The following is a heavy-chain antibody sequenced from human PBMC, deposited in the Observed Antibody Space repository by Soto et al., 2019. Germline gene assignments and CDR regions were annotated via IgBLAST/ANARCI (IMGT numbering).Heavy chain of an antibody. CDR2: VHHSWGS. V-gene: IGHV4-59*08. CDR1: GGSISSYY. Sequence: QVQLQESGPGLVKPSETLSLSCTVSGGSISSYYWSWFRQSPGKRMEWIGYVHHSWGSSYNPSLQSRVAISLDTSKGQFSLRVTSVTATAPAVYYCARQGFGPLHGLVAVWGQGTTVTVSS. D-gene: IGHD3-10*01. J-gene: IGHJ6*02. CDR3: ARQGFGPLHGLVAV.